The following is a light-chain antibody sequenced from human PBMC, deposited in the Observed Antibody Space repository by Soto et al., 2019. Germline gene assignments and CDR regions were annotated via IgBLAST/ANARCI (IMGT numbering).Light chain of an antibody. CDR3: QQYETWPPLT. V-gene: IGKV3-15*01. CDR2: GAS. J-gene: IGKJ4*01. Sequence: EIVMTQFPATLSVSPGERATLSCRASQSISSNLAWYQQKPGQAPRLLIYGASTRASGTPARFSGSGSGTELTLTISSLQSDDVAVYYCQQYETWPPLTFGGGTKVEIK. CDR1: QSISSN.